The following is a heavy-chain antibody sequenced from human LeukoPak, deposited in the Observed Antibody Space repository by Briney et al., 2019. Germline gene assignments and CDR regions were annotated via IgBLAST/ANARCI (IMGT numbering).Heavy chain of an antibody. Sequence: SETLSLTCSVSGGSMSSYYWNWMRQSPGKGLEWIGYIHFSGRTNYNLSLKSRVTILKDTSKKEFSLKMNSVTAADTAVYYCARGFWSGFDYWGQGTLVTVSS. D-gene: IGHD3-3*01. CDR3: ARGFWSGFDY. CDR1: GGSMSSYY. V-gene: IGHV4-59*01. CDR2: IHFSGRT. J-gene: IGHJ4*02.